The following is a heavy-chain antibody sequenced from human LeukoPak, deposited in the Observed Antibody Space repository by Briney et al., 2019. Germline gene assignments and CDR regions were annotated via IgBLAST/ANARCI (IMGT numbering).Heavy chain of an antibody. V-gene: IGHV3-48*01. CDR3: AREPYGDYTFCWFDP. CDR2: ISSSSSTI. J-gene: IGHJ5*02. D-gene: IGHD4-17*01. CDR1: GFTFSSYS. Sequence: PGGSLRLSCAASGFTFSSYSMNWVRQAPGKGLEWVSYISSSSSTIYYADSVKGRFTISRDNAKNSLYLQTNSLRAEDTAVYYCAREPYGDYTFCWFDPWGQGTLVTVSS.